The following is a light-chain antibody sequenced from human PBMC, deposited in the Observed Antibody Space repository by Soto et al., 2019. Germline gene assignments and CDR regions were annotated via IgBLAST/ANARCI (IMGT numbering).Light chain of an antibody. CDR1: RSDVGAFNY. CDR2: EVF. Sequence: QSALTQPPSASGSLGQSVTISCTGTRSDVGAFNYVSRYQQNPGKAPKLLIYEVFKRPSGVPDRFSGSKSGNTASLTVSGLQAEDEADYYCSSYAVSNSLLFGGGTKLTVL. V-gene: IGLV2-8*01. J-gene: IGLJ2*01. CDR3: SSYAVSNSLL.